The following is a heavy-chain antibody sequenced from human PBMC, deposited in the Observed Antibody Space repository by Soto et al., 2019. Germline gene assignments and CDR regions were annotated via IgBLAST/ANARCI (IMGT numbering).Heavy chain of an antibody. D-gene: IGHD4-4*01. CDR1: GGSISSGGYS. V-gene: IGHV4-30-2*01. CDR3: ARGGYSNYHFDY. J-gene: IGHJ4*02. CDR2: IYHSGST. Sequence: LSLTCAVSGGSISSGGYSWSWIRQPPGKGLEWIGYIYHSGSTYYNPSLKSRVTISVDRSKNQFSLKLSSVTAADTAVYYCARGGYSNYHFDYWGQGTLVTVSS.